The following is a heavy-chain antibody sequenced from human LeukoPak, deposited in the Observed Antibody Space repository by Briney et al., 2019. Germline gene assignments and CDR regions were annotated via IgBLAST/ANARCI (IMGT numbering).Heavy chain of an antibody. Sequence: SVKVSCKASGGTFSSYAISWVRQAPGQGLEWMGGIIPIFGTAIYAQKFQGRVTMTEDTSTDTAYMELSSLRSEDTAVYYCATDLPWYYDSSGYKAPWGQGTLVTVSS. J-gene: IGHJ5*02. CDR1: GGTFSSYA. CDR2: IIPIFGTA. CDR3: ATDLPWYYDSSGYKAP. V-gene: IGHV1-69*06. D-gene: IGHD3-22*01.